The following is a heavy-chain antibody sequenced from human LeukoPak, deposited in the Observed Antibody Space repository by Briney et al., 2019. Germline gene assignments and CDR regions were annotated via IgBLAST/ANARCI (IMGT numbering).Heavy chain of an antibody. CDR2: IIPIFGTA. D-gene: IGHD2-2*01. CDR1: GGTFSSYA. Sequence: SVKVSCKASGGTFSSYAISWVRQAPGQGLEWMGGIIPIFGTANYAQKFQGRVTITADESTSTAYMELSSLRSEDTAVYYCASAVPYQKAFDIWGQGTMVTVSS. V-gene: IGHV1-69*01. CDR3: ASAVPYQKAFDI. J-gene: IGHJ3*02.